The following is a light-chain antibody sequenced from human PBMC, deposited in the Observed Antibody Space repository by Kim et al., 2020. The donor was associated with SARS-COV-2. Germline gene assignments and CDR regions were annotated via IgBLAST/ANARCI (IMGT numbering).Light chain of an antibody. CDR2: AAS. CDR3: HQYYTYPRT. J-gene: IGKJ1*01. CDR1: QGIGTS. Sequence: AIRITQSPSSLSASTGDRITITCRASQGIGTSLAWYQQKPGKAPKLLIYAASTLQSGVPSRFSGSGSGTDFSLTISCLQSEDFATYYCHQYYTYPRTFGQGTKVDIK. V-gene: IGKV1-8*01.